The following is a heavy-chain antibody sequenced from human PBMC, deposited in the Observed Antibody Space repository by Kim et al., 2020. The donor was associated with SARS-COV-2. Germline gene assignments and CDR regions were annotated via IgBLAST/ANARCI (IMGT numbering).Heavy chain of an antibody. V-gene: IGHV3-23*01. Sequence: GTTYQAGSVKGRFTISRDNSRNTAYSQMNSLRAEDTAVYYCAGHGGSSSWGLGTLVTVSS. CDR2: GTT. CDR3: AGHGGSSS. D-gene: IGHD3-16*01. J-gene: IGHJ5*02.